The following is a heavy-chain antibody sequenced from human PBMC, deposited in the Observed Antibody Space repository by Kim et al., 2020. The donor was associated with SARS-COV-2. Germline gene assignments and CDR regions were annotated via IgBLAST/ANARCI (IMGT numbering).Heavy chain of an antibody. CDR3: ARAEGCSRTSCYALDY. Sequence: PRSLVTISVDTSKNQFSLKLSSVTAAGTAVYYCARAEGCSRTSCYALDYWGQGALVTVSS. D-gene: IGHD2-2*01. V-gene: IGHV4-59*01. J-gene: IGHJ4*02.